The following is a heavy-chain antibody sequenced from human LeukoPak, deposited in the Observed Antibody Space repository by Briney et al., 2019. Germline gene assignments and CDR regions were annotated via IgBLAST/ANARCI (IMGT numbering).Heavy chain of an antibody. D-gene: IGHD6-19*01. V-gene: IGHV3-9*01. CDR1: GFTFSNYG. Sequence: GRSLRLSCAASGFTFSNYGMHWVRQAPGKGLEWVSGISWNSGSIGYADSVKGRFTISRDNAKNSLYLQMNSLRAEDTALYYCANGFGSSGWYGPEDVWGQGTTVTVSS. J-gene: IGHJ6*02. CDR3: ANGFGSSGWYGPEDV. CDR2: ISWNSGSI.